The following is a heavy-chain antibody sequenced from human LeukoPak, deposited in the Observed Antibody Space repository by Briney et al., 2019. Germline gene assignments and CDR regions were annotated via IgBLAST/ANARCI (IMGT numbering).Heavy chain of an antibody. D-gene: IGHD3-10*01. J-gene: IGHJ4*02. V-gene: IGHV4-34*01. CDR3: ARSSVGSGSNFDY. CDR2: FYHGGST. Sequence: SETLSLTCAVYGGSFSGYYWSWIRQPPGKGLEWIGTFYHGGSTYYNPSLKSRVTISVDTSKNHFSLNLSSVTAADTAMYYCARSSVGSGSNFDYWGQGTLVTVSS. CDR1: GGSFSGYY.